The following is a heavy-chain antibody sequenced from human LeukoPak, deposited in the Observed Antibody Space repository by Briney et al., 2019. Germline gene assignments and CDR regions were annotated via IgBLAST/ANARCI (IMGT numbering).Heavy chain of an antibody. Sequence: PSETLSLTCTVSGGSISSSSYYWGWIRQPPGKGLEWIGSIYYSGSTYYNPSFKSRVTISVDTSKNQFSLKVSSVTAADTAVYYCARRELLSTPDAFDIWGQGTMVTVSS. V-gene: IGHV4-39*01. CDR2: IYYSGST. CDR3: ARRELLSTPDAFDI. J-gene: IGHJ3*02. D-gene: IGHD3-10*01. CDR1: GGSISSSSYY.